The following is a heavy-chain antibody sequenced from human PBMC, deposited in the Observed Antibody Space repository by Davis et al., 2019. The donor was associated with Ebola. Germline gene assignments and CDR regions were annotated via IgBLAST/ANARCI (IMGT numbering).Heavy chain of an antibody. V-gene: IGHV3-30*04. D-gene: IGHD1-26*01. CDR2: VSHSEREK. CDR1: GFTFSNYA. Sequence: GESLKISCAASGFTFSNYAMHWVRQAPGKGLEWVAVVSHSEREKFYADSVKGRFTVSRDNTKNSLYLQMTNLSADDSAIYYCARVGGTSGSFLDCWGRGTLVTVSA. J-gene: IGHJ4*02. CDR3: ARVGGTSGSFLDC.